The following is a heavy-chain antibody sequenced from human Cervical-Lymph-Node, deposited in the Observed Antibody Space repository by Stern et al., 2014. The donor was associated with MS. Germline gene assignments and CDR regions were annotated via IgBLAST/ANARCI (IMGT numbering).Heavy chain of an antibody. CDR1: GFSPSRVGIG. CDR3: AHRRIGFGELFDL. J-gene: IGHJ4*02. D-gene: IGHD3-10*01. CDR2: MYWDEDK. V-gene: IGHV2-5*02. Sequence: QITLKESGPTLVKPTQTLTLTCTFSGFSPSRVGIGVARLRQSPGKSPEWLALMYWDEDKRYSPSLKTRVTITKGTSTDQVVLTMTNVDSVDAGTYYCAHRRIGFGELFDLWGQGILVTVSS.